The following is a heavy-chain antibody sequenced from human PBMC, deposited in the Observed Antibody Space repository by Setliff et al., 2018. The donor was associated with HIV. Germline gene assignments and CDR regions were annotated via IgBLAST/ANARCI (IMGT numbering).Heavy chain of an antibody. J-gene: IGHJ6*03. V-gene: IGHV3-21*01. D-gene: IGHD6-13*01. CDR2: ISASATYI. CDR1: GFTFSNYS. CDR3: ARRAGYTSSWYREDYYYMDV. Sequence: LRLSCAASGFTFSNYSMNWVRQTPGKGLEWVSSISASATYIYYADSVKGRFTISRDNAENSLYLQMNSLRAGDTAVYYCARRAGYTSSWYREDYYYMDVWGKGTTVTVSS.